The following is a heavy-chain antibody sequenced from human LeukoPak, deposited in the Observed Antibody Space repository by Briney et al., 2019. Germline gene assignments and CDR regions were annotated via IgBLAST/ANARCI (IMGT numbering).Heavy chain of an antibody. Sequence: SETLSLTCTVSGGSISSSSYYWGWIRQPPGKGLEWIGSIYYSGSTYYNPSLKSRVTISVDTSKSQLSLKLNSVTAADTAVYYCVRFAPDDFATSSVDFYFGIDVWGQGTTVIVSS. CDR1: GGSISSSSYY. CDR3: VRFAPDDFATSSVDFYFGIDV. V-gene: IGHV4-39*01. J-gene: IGHJ6*02. CDR2: IYYSGST. D-gene: IGHD6-6*01.